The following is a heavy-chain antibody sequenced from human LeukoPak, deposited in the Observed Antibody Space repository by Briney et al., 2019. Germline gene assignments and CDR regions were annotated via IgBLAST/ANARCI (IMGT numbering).Heavy chain of an antibody. CDR3: ANEIRPNDY. V-gene: IGHV3-23*01. CDR2: ISISGSKT. CDR1: EFDFSSHA. Sequence: GGSLRLSCAASEFDFSSHAMTWVRQAPGKGLEWVSAISISGSKTYYADSVKGRFTISRDNSKNTLYLQMNCLRAEDTAVYYCANEIRPNDYWGQGTQVTVSS. J-gene: IGHJ4*02. D-gene: IGHD4-17*01.